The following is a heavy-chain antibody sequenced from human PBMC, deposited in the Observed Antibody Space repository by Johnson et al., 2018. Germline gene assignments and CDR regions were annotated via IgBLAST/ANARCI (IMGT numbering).Heavy chain of an antibody. Sequence: QVQLQESGPGLVKPSETLSLTCTVSGGSISSYYWSWIRQPPGKGLEWIGYIYYSGSTNYNPSLKSRVTITVDTSKHQFSLKLSSVTAADTAGYYCARVLGYYDFWSGYHRNGMDVWGQGTTVTVSS. CDR2: IYYSGST. D-gene: IGHD3-3*01. CDR1: GGSISSYY. CDR3: ARVLGYYDFWSGYHRNGMDV. V-gene: IGHV4-59*01. J-gene: IGHJ6*02.